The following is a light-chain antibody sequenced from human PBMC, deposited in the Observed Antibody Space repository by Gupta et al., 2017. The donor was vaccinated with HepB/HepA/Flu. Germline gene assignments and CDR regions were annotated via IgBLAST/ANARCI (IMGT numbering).Light chain of an antibody. CDR2: DAS. V-gene: IGKV3-11*01. CDR1: QSVSSY. Sequence: EIVLTQSPATLSLSPGERATLYCRASQSVSSYLAWYQQKPGQAPRLLIYDASNRATGIPARFSGSGSGTDFTLTISSREPEDFAVYYCQQRSNWLALTFGGGTKVEIK. J-gene: IGKJ4*01. CDR3: QQRSNWLALT.